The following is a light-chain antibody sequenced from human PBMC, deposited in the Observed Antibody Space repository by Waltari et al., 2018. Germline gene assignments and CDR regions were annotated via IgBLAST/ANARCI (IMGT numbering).Light chain of an antibody. CDR2: RNN. Sequence: QAVLSQPHSPSGTPGQRVTISCSGRNYNIGNHYEYWYHQLPGTAPQLLIYRNNHRPSGVPDRFSGSKSGTSASLAISGLRSEDEADYYCASWDGSLGGVIFGGGTKLTVL. CDR1: NYNIGNHY. V-gene: IGLV1-47*01. CDR3: ASWDGSLGGVI. J-gene: IGLJ2*01.